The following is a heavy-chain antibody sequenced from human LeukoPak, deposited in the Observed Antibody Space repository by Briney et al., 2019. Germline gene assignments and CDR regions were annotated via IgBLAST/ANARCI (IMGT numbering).Heavy chain of an antibody. CDR2: IYYSGST. Sequence: SETLSLTCTVSGGSVTSGGYYWSWLRHPQGKGLEWIGYIYYSGSTNYNPSLKSRVTISVDTSKNQFSLKLSSVTAAATAVYYCARENYDIMTGYYRGLDYWGQGTLVTVSS. D-gene: IGHD3-9*01. CDR3: ARENYDIMTGYYRGLDY. J-gene: IGHJ4*02. CDR1: GGSVTSGGYY. V-gene: IGHV4-61*08.